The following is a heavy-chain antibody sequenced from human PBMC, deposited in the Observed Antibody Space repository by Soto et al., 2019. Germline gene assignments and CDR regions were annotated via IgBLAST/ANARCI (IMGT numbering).Heavy chain of an antibody. CDR2: ISGRTGST. J-gene: IGHJ4*02. D-gene: IGHD6-13*01. CDR1: GFTFSSYA. V-gene: IGHV3-23*01. CDR3: ARGTVGSTLQPYYFDY. Sequence: EVQVLESGGGLVQPGGSLRLSCAASGFTFSSYAMSWVRQAPGKGLEWVSAISGRTGSTSYADSVKGRFTISRDNFKNTLYLQMNSLTAEDTAVYYCARGTVGSTLQPYYFDYWGQGTLVTVSS.